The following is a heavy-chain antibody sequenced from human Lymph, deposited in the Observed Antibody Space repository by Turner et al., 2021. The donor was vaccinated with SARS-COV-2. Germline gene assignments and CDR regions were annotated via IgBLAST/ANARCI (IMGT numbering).Heavy chain of an antibody. D-gene: IGHD4-17*01. CDR1: GFTFSTYS. Sequence: EVQLEESGGGLVKPGGSLRLSCAASGFTFSTYSMNWVRQAPGKGLEWISSISSSSSYIYYADSVKGRVTISRDDAKNSLYLQMNSLRAEDTAVYYCARDIPTTADYFDYWGQGTLVTVSS. CDR3: ARDIPTTADYFDY. J-gene: IGHJ4*02. CDR2: ISSSSSYI. V-gene: IGHV3-21*01.